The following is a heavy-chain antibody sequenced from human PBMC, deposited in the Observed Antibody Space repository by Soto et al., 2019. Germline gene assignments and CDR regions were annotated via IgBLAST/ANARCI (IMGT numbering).Heavy chain of an antibody. CDR1: GESISSSSYY. Sequence: SETLSLTCIVSGESISSSSYYWGWIRQPPGKGLEWIGSIYYSGRTYYNPSFKSRVTISXXXXXXXXXXXXXXXXXXXXXVYYCARQRTTVVTQAYFDHWGQGALVTVSS. D-gene: IGHD2-21*02. V-gene: IGHV4-39*01. J-gene: IGHJ4*02. CDR3: ARQRTTVVTQAYFDH. CDR2: IYYSGRT.